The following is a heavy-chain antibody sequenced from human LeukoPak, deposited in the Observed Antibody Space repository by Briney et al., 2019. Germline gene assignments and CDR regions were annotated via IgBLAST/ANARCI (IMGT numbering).Heavy chain of an antibody. J-gene: IGHJ6*03. Sequence: GESLKISCKGSGYSFTIYWIGWVRQVPGKGLEWMGIIYPGDSDTRYSPSFQGQVTISADKSISTAYLQWSSLKASDTAMYYCARWDYYYGSGSYYRRNYYYYYYMDVWGKGTTVTISS. D-gene: IGHD3-10*01. CDR2: IYPGDSDT. V-gene: IGHV5-51*01. CDR1: GYSFTIYW. CDR3: ARWDYYYGSGSYYRRNYYYYYYMDV.